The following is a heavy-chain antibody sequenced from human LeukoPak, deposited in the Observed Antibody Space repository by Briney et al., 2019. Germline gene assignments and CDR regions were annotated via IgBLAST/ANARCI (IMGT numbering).Heavy chain of an antibody. D-gene: IGHD3-3*01. V-gene: IGHV3-48*03. CDR1: GFTFSRYE. CDR3: AKCDFWSANDFFDI. CDR2: ISTSGSTI. Sequence: PGGSLRLSCAASGFTFSRYEMNWVRQAPGKGLDWVSYISTSGSTIYYADSVKGRFTISRDNSKNTLYLQMNSLRAEDTALYYSAKCDFWSANDFFDIWGQGTMVTVSS. J-gene: IGHJ3*02.